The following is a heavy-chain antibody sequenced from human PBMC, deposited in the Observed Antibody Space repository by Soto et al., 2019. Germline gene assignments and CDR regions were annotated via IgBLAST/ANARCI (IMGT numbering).Heavy chain of an antibody. J-gene: IGHJ4*02. V-gene: IGHV3-72*01. Sequence: GGSLRLSCAASGFTFSDHYMDWVRQAPGKGLEWVGRTRNKANSYTTEYAASVKGRFTISRDDSKNSLYLQMNSLKTEDTAVYYCTRGPREYCSGASCYPFDYWGQGTLVTVSS. CDR2: TRNKANSYTT. CDR3: TRGPREYCSGASCYPFDY. CDR1: GFTFSDHY. D-gene: IGHD2-15*01.